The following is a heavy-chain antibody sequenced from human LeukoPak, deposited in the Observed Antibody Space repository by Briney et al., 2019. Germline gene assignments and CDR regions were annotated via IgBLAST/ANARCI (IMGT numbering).Heavy chain of an antibody. CDR3: ARDLTPLGGYSSGWFHFDY. CDR1: GFTFSSYA. J-gene: IGHJ4*02. CDR2: ISYDGSNK. Sequence: GRSLRLSSAASGFTFSSYAMHWVRQAPGKGLEWVAVISYDGSNKYYADSVKGRFTISRDNSKNTLYLQMNSLRAEDTAVYYCARDLTPLGGYSSGWFHFDYWGQGTLVTVSS. D-gene: IGHD6-19*01. V-gene: IGHV3-30*04.